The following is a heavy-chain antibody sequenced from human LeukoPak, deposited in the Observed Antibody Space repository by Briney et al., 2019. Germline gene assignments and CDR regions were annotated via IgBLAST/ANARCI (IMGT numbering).Heavy chain of an antibody. CDR2: INPNSGGT. J-gene: IGHJ4*02. V-gene: IGHV1-2*02. CDR1: GYTFSGYY. CDR3: TREDY. Sequence: ASVKVSCKAAGYTFSGYYLHWVRQAPGQGLEWMGWINPNSGGTNYAQKFQGTVTMTRDTSITTAYMELSSLRSDDTAVYYCTREDYWGQGTLVTVSS.